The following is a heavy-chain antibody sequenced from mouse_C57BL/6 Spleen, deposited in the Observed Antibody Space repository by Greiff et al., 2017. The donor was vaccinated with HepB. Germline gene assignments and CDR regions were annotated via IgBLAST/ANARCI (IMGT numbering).Heavy chain of an antibody. J-gene: IGHJ2*01. CDR1: GYTFTSYW. CDR2: IDPSDSYT. Sequence: QVQLQQPGAELVMPGASVKLSCKASGYTFTSYWMHWVKQRPGQGLEWIGEIDPSDSYTNYNQKFKGKSTLTVDKSSSTAYMQLSSLTSEDSAVYYCARYDYDDYFDYWGQGTTLTVSS. CDR3: ARYDYDDYFDY. V-gene: IGHV1-69*01. D-gene: IGHD2-4*01.